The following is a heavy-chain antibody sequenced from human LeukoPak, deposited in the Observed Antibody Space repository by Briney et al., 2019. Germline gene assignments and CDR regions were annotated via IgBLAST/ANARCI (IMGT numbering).Heavy chain of an antibody. V-gene: IGHV3-15*01. CDR3: TTEVSGYDNFYYYMDV. J-gene: IGHJ6*03. CDR2: IKSKTDGGTT. Sequence: SWIRQHPGKGLEWVGRIKSKTDGGTTDYAAPVKGRFTISRDDSKNTLYLQMNSLKTEDTAVYYCTTEVSGYDNFYYYMDVWGKGTTVTVSS. D-gene: IGHD3-3*01.